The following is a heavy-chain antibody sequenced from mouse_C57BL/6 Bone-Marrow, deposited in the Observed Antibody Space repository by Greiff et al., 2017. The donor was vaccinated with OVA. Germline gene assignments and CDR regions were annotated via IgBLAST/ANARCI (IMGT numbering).Heavy chain of an antibody. CDR3: ARRRNYDYAMDY. Sequence: VQLQQSGPELVKPGASVKISCKASGYSFTDYNINWVKQSNGKSLEWIGEINPNYGTTSYNQKFKGKATLTVDKSSSTPYMQLNSLTSEDTAVYYCARRRNYDYAMDYWGQGTSVTVSS. V-gene: IGHV1-39*01. CDR2: INPNYGTT. J-gene: IGHJ4*01. D-gene: IGHD2-4*01. CDR1: GYSFTDYN.